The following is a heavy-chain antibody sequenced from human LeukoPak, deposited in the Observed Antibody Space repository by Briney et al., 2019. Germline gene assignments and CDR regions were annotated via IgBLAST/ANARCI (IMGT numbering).Heavy chain of an antibody. CDR3: ARGEGPSTLDY. CDR1: GFTFTSYS. J-gene: IGHJ4*02. Sequence: GGSLRLSCAASGFTFTSYSMNWVRQAPGKGLEWVSITRSSNCHIYYADSVKGRFTISRDKAKKSLYLQMNSLRAEDTAVYYCARGEGPSTLDYWGQGTLVTVSS. V-gene: IGHV3-21*01. D-gene: IGHD3-3*02. CDR2: TRSSNCHI.